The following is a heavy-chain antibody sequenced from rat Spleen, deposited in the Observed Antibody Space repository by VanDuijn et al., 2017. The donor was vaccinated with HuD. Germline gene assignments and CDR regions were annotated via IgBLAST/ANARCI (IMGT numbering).Heavy chain of an antibody. V-gene: IGHV5-25*01. J-gene: IGHJ2*01. D-gene: IGHD1-7*01. CDR3: ARGHTMGMDYFDY. CDR1: GFTFSNYY. Sequence: EVQLAESGGGLVQPGRSMKLSCTALGFTFSNYYMAWVRQAPTKGLEWVASISNGGGNTYYRDSVKGRFTISRDNAKSTLYLQMDSLRSEDTATYYCARGHTMGMDYFDYWGQGVMVTVSS. CDR2: ISNGGGNT.